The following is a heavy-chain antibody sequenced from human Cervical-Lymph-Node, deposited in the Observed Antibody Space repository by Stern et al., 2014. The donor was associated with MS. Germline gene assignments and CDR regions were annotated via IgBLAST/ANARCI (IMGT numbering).Heavy chain of an antibody. CDR2: IVVGSGNT. CDR3: AAVPDYYDSSGADAFDI. Sequence: VQLVQSGPEVKKPGTSVKVSCKASGFTFTSSAVQWVRQARGQRLEWIGWIVVGSGNTNYAQKFQERVTITRDMSTSTAYMELSSLRSEDTAVYYCAAVPDYYDSSGADAFDIWGQGTMVTVSS. D-gene: IGHD3-22*01. J-gene: IGHJ3*02. CDR1: GFTFTSSA. V-gene: IGHV1-58*01.